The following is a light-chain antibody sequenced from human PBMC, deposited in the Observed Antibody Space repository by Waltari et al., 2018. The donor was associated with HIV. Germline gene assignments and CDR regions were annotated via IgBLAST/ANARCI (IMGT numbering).Light chain of an antibody. J-gene: IGLJ3*02. CDR2: DNN. CDR1: STNIGNDF. CDR3: GTWDSSLSAWV. V-gene: IGLV1-51*01. Sequence: SVLTQPPSVSAAQGRKVTIPCSGSSTNIGNDFVSWYQQVPGTAPKLLIYDNNKRPSGIADRFSGSKSGTSATLAITGLQTGDEADYYCGTWDSSLSAWVFGGGTKLTVL.